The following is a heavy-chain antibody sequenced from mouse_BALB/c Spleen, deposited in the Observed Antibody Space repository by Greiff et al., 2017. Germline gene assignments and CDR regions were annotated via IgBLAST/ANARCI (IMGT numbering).Heavy chain of an antibody. J-gene: IGHJ2*01. CDR3: ARATRYYFDD. Sequence: EVMLMESGGGLVQPGGSLRLSCATSGFTFTDYYMSWVRQPPGKALEWLGFIRNKANGYTTEYSASVKGRFTIARDNSQSILYLQMNTLRAEDSATYYCARATRYYFDDWGQGTTLTVSS. CDR1: GFTFTDYY. CDR2: IRNKANGYTT. V-gene: IGHV7-3*02. D-gene: IGHD4-1*02.